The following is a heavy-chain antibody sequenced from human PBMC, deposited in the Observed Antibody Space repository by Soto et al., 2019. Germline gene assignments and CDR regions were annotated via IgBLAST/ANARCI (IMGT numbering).Heavy chain of an antibody. CDR1: GGSISSYY. Sequence: SETLSLTCTVSGGSISSYYWSWIRQPPGKGLEWIGYVYYSGSTNYNPSLKSRVTISVDTSKNQFSLKLSSVTAADTAVYYFARARTYYDYIWGSDYFDYMDVWGKGTTVTVSS. J-gene: IGHJ6*03. V-gene: IGHV4-59*08. CDR2: VYYSGST. CDR3: ARARTYYDYIWGSDYFDYMDV. D-gene: IGHD3-16*01.